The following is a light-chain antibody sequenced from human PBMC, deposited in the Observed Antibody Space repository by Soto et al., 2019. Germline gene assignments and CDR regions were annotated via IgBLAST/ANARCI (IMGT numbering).Light chain of an antibody. CDR2: DVS. CDR1: SSDVGGYQY. CDR3: CSYAGTFTDV. V-gene: IGLV2-11*01. Sequence: QSALTQPRSVSGSPGQSVTISCTGTSSDVGGYQYVSWYQQHPGKAPNLMIYDVSKRPSGVPDRFSGSKSGNTASLTISGLQADDEADYYCCSYAGTFTDVFGTGTKVTVL. J-gene: IGLJ1*01.